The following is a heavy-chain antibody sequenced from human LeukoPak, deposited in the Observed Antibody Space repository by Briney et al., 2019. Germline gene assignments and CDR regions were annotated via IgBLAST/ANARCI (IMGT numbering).Heavy chain of an antibody. CDR2: IYSGGST. V-gene: IGHV3-66*01. D-gene: IGHD4-23*01. CDR1: GFTVSSNY. J-gene: IGHJ4*02. CDR3: ARAKDYGGNSLDYYFDY. Sequence: PGGSLRLSCAASGFTVSSNYMSWVRQAPGKGLEGVSVIYSGGSTYYADSVKGRFTISRDNSKNTLYLQMNSLRAEDTAVYYCARAKDYGGNSLDYYFDYWGQGTLVTVSS.